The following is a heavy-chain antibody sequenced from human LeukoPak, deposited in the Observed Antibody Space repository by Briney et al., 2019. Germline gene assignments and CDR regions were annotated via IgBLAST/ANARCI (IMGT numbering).Heavy chain of an antibody. CDR2: IYTNGNT. J-gene: IGHJ5*02. V-gene: IGHV4-61*09. Sequence: PSETLSLTCTVSGGSISSGSYYWSWIRQPAGKGLESIGHIYTNGNTNFNPSLKSRVTISVDTSKNQFSLNLNSVTAADTAVYYCARSGTYYNNWFDPWGQGTLVIVSS. CDR1: GGSISSGSYY. D-gene: IGHD3-10*01. CDR3: ARSGTYYNNWFDP.